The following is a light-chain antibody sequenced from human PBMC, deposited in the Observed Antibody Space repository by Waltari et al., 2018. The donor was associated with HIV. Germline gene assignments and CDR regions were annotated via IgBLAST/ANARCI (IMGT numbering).Light chain of an antibody. J-gene: IGKJ4*01. Sequence: DIQMTQSPSSLSASVADRVTIACRASQTISGYLSWYQQKPGKAPKLLIYAASALQTGVPSRFGGSGYGTDFTLTIGSLQPEDFATYYCQQSYSTPLTFGGGTKVEIK. V-gene: IGKV1-39*01. CDR2: AAS. CDR3: QQSYSTPLT. CDR1: QTISGY.